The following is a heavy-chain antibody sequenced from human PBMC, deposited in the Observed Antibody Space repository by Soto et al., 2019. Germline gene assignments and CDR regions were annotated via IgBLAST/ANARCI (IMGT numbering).Heavy chain of an antibody. CDR3: ARAVGGYGRSTRPQSSDYYYYYGMDV. Sequence: ASVKVSCKASGYTFTSYGISWVRQAPGQGLEWMGWISAYNGNTNYAQKLQGRVTMTTDTSTSTAYMELRSLRSDDTAVYYCARAVGGYGRSTRPQSSDYYYYYGMDVWGQGTTVTVSS. CDR2: ISAYNGNT. V-gene: IGHV1-18*01. J-gene: IGHJ6*02. CDR1: GYTFTSYG. D-gene: IGHD4-17*01.